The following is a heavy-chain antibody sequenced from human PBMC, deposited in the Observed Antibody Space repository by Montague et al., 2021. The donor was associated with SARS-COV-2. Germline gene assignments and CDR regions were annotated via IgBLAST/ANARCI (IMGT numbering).Heavy chain of an antibody. D-gene: IGHD4-23*01. V-gene: IGHV2-70*01. CDR2: IDWDDDK. CDR3: ARSYGTTVVTRAFDY. Sequence: PALVKPTQTLTLTCPFSGFSFSTSGMCVSWIRQPPGKALEWLTLIDWDDDKYYSTSLKTRLTISKDTSKNQVVLTMTNMDPVDTATYYCARSYGTTVVTRAFDYWGQGTLVTVSS. J-gene: IGHJ4*02. CDR1: GFSFSTSGMC.